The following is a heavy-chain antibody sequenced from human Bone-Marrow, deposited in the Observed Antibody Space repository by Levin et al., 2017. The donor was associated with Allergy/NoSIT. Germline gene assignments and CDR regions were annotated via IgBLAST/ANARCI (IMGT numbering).Heavy chain of an antibody. CDR3: AKVRRGLDAFDI. CDR1: GFSFRSYG. D-gene: IGHD3/OR15-3a*01. J-gene: IGHJ3*02. Sequence: ETLSLTCAASGFSFRSYGMHWVRQAPGKGLEWVSSISAGDASTYYTDSVKGRLTVSRDNSKNTLYLQMNSLRVEDTALYYCAKVRRGLDAFDIWGQGTMVTVSS. V-gene: IGHV3-23*01. CDR2: ISAGDAST.